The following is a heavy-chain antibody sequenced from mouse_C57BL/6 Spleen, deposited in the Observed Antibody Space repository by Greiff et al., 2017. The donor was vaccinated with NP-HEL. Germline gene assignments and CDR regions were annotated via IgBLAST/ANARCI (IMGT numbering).Heavy chain of an antibody. D-gene: IGHD2-5*01. Sequence: EVKLVESGGGLVKPGGSLKLSCAASGFTFSDYGMHWVRQAPEKGLEWVAYISSGSSTIYYADTVKGRFTISRDNAKNTLFLQMTSLRSEDTAMYYCAAYYSNYVAMDYWGQGTSVTVSS. CDR3: AAYYSNYVAMDY. J-gene: IGHJ4*01. CDR1: GFTFSDYG. V-gene: IGHV5-17*01. CDR2: ISSGSSTI.